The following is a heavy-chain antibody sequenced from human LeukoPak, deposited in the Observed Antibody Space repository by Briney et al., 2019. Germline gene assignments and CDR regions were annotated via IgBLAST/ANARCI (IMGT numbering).Heavy chain of an antibody. Sequence: SQTLSLTCTVSGGSISSYYWSWIRQPPGKGLEWIGYIYYSGSTNYNPSLKSRVTISVDTSKNQFSLKLSSVTAADTAVYYCARSKALEGEVRGTYYYYGMDVWGQGTTVTVPS. V-gene: IGHV4-59*01. CDR1: GGSISSYY. CDR3: ARSKALEGEVRGTYYYYGMDV. J-gene: IGHJ6*02. CDR2: IYYSGST. D-gene: IGHD3-10*01.